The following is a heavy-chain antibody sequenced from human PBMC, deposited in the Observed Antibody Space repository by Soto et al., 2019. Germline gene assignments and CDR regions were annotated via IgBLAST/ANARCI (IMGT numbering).Heavy chain of an antibody. J-gene: IGHJ4*02. V-gene: IGHV1-69*13. Sequence: GASVKVSCKASGYTFTGYYMHWVRQAPGQGLEWMGGIIPIFGTANYAQKFQGRVTITADESTSTAYIELSSLRSEDTAVYYCARAYAEVDTAMVTSMGYWGQGTLVTVSS. CDR1: GYTFTGYY. CDR2: IIPIFGTA. D-gene: IGHD5-18*01. CDR3: ARAYAEVDTAMVTSMGY.